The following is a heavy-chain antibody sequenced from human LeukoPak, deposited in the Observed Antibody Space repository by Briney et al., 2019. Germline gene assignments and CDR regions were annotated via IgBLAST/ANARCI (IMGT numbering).Heavy chain of an antibody. CDR1: GYSFTSYW. Sequence: GESLKISCKGSGYSFTSYWIGWVRQMPGKGLEWMGIIYPGDSDTRHSPSFQGQVTISADKSISTAYLQWSSLKASDTAMYYCARHPHDSSGYYDYWGQGILVTVSS. CDR2: IYPGDSDT. J-gene: IGHJ4*02. D-gene: IGHD3-22*01. CDR3: ARHPHDSSGYYDY. V-gene: IGHV5-51*01.